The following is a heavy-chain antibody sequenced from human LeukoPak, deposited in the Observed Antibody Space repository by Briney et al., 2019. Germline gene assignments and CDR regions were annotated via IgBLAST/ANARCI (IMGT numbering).Heavy chain of an antibody. D-gene: IGHD3-3*01. CDR3: AREGFYDFWSGNTGPIPAFDI. J-gene: IGHJ3*02. CDR1: GGTFSSYA. Sequence: GASVKVSCKASGGTFSSYAISWVRQAPGQGLEWMGRIIPICGTANYAQKFQGRVTITADKSTSTAYMELSSLRSEDTAVYYCAREGFYDFWSGNTGPIPAFDIWGQGTMVTVSS. V-gene: IGHV1-69*06. CDR2: IIPICGTA.